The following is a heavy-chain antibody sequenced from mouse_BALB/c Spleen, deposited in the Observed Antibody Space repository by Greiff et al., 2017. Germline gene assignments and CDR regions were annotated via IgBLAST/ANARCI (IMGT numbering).Heavy chain of an antibody. V-gene: IGHV1-80*01. J-gene: IGHJ2*01. CDR1: GYAFSSYW. Sequence: VQGVESGAELVRPGSSVKISCKASGYAFSSYWMNWVKQRPGQGLEWIGQIYPGDGDTNYNGKFKGKATLTADKSSSTAYMQLSSLTSEDSAVYFCARRGYRYGTDYWGQGTTLTVSS. CDR2: IYPGDGDT. CDR3: ARRGYRYGTDY. D-gene: IGHD2-14*01.